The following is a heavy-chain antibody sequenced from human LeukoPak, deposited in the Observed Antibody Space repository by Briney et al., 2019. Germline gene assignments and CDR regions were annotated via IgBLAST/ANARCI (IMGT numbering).Heavy chain of an antibody. CDR3: ARGKSSYFNFDY. CDR2: INHSGST. CDR1: GGSFRGYY. Sequence: SETLSLTCAVYGGSFRGYYWSWIRQPPGKGLEWIVEINHSGSTNYNPSLKSRVTISVDTSKNQFSLKLSSVTAADTAVYYCARGKSSYFNFDYWGQGTLVTVSS. J-gene: IGHJ4*02. D-gene: IGHD2-15*01. V-gene: IGHV4-34*01.